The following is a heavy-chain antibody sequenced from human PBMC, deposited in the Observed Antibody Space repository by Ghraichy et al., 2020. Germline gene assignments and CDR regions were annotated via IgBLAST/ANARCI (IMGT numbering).Heavy chain of an antibody. J-gene: IGHJ3*02. CDR3: ATETGGGPFQI. CDR1: GGPISSTYW. Sequence: SETLSLTCAVSGGPISSTYWWNWVRQPPGKGLEWIGKIYHSGSTNYNPSLKSRVTISVDKSKNQFSLRVNSVTAADTAMYYCATETGGGPFQIWGQGTMVTVSS. D-gene: IGHD3-16*01. CDR2: IYHSGST. V-gene: IGHV4-4*02.